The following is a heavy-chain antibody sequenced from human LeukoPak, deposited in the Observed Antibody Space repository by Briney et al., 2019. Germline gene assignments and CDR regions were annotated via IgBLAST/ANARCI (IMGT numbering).Heavy chain of an antibody. CDR1: GYTFTSYG. D-gene: IGHD5-18*01. J-gene: IGHJ4*02. CDR3: AREGRGYSYGYVDY. V-gene: IGHV1-18*01. Sequence: ASVKVSCKASGYTFTSYGISWLRQAPGQGLEWMGWISAYSGNTNYAQKLQGRVTMTTDTSTSTAYMELRSLRSDDTAVYYCAREGRGYSYGYVDYWGQGTLVTVSS. CDR2: ISAYSGNT.